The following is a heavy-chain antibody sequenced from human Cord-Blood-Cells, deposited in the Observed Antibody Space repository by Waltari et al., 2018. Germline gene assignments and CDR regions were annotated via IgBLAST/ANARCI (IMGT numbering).Heavy chain of an antibody. CDR2: IRRKANSYAT. CDR3: TRLVEYDAFDI. Sequence: EVQLVESGGGLVQPGGSLKPSCEASGFTIRGPAMTRVLRASGKGLEWVGRIRRKANSYATSYAASVKCRFTISRDDSKNTAYLQMNSLKTEDTAVYYCTRLVEYDAFDIWGQGTMVTVSS. CDR1: GFTIRGPA. D-gene: IGHD3-16*02. J-gene: IGHJ3*02. V-gene: IGHV3-73*02.